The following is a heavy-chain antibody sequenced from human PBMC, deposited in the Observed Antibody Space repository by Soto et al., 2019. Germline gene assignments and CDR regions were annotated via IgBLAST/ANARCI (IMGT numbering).Heavy chain of an antibody. J-gene: IGHJ4*02. CDR3: ARDGNGPTHFDY. D-gene: IGHD1-26*01. CDR1: GFTFSSYS. CDR2: ISSSSSYI. Sequence: GGSLRLSCAASGFTFSSYSMNWVRQAPGKGLEWVSSISSSSSYIYYADSVKGRFTISRDNAKNSLYLQMNSLRAEDTAVYYCARDGNGPTHFDYWGQGTLVTVSS. V-gene: IGHV3-21*01.